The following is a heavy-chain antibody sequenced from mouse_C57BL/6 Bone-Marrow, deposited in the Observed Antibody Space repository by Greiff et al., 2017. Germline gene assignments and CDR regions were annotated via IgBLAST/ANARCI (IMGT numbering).Heavy chain of an antibody. Sequence: EVKLEESGAELVRPGASVKLSCTASGFNIKDDYMHWVKQRPEQGLEWIGWIDPENGDTEYASKFQGKATITADTSSNTAYLQLSSLTSEDTAVYYCTTTVTYWGQGTLVTVSA. CDR1: GFNIKDDY. D-gene: IGHD1-1*01. CDR3: TTTVTY. CDR2: IDPENGDT. V-gene: IGHV14-4*01. J-gene: IGHJ3*01.